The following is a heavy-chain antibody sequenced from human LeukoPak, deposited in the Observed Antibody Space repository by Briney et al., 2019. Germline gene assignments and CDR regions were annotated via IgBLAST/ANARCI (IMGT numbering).Heavy chain of an antibody. Sequence: AETLPLTCTVSGGSINFYYWSWIRQPPGKGLEWIGYIYYGGKTNYNPSLKSRVAMSVDTSKNHFSLKLSSLTAADTAVYYCARLRDLYNVFEYWGQGALVTVSS. V-gene: IGHV4-59*12. J-gene: IGHJ4*02. CDR1: GGSINFYY. CDR3: ARLRDLYNVFEY. D-gene: IGHD1-1*01. CDR2: IYYGGKT.